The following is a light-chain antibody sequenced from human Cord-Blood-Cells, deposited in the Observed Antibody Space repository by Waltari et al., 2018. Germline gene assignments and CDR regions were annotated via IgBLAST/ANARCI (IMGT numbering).Light chain of an antibody. CDR1: RAFLHSIGYNY. Sequence: VWAHSPLPLPVTPGDPPPFPSRSGRAFLHSIGYNYLDWYLQKPGQSPQLLIYLGSNRAYGVPDRFSGSGAGTDFKLKISRVEAEDVGVYYCMQALQTPYTFGQGTKLEIK. V-gene: IGKV2-28*01. CDR3: MQALQTPYT. J-gene: IGKJ2*01. CDR2: LGS.